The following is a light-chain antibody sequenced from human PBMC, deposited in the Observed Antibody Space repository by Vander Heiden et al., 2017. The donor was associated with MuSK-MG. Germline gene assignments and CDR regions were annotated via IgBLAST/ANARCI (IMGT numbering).Light chain of an antibody. Sequence: EIVLTQSPATLSLSPGERATLSCRASQSVSSYLAWYQQKPGQAPRLLIYDASNRATGIPARFSGSGSGTDFTLTISSLEPEDFAVYYCQQRSNGPYMYTFGQGTKLXIK. V-gene: IGKV3-11*01. CDR1: QSVSSY. CDR2: DAS. J-gene: IGKJ2*01. CDR3: QQRSNGPYMYT.